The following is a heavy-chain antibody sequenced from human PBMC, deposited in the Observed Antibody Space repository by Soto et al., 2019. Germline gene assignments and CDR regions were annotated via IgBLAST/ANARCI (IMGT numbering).Heavy chain of an antibody. Sequence: GESLKISCKGSGYSFTSYWISWVRQMPGKGLEWMGRIDPSDSYTNYSPSFQGHVTISADKSISTAYLQWSSLKASDTAMYYCARLSFLRWPNTYYYGMDVRGQGTTVTVSS. CDR3: ARLSFLRWPNTYYYGMDV. J-gene: IGHJ6*02. CDR1: GYSFTSYW. CDR2: IDPSDSYT. D-gene: IGHD2-21*01. V-gene: IGHV5-10-1*01.